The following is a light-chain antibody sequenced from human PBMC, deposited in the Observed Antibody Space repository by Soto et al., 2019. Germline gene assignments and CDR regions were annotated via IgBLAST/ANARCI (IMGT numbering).Light chain of an antibody. J-gene: IGKJ4*01. CDR3: QQRSNWPLLT. CDR1: QSVSNY. V-gene: IGKV3-11*01. CDR2: DAS. Sequence: EIVLTQSPATLSLSPGGRATLSCRASQSVSNYLAWYQQKPGQAPRLLIYDASNRATGIPARFSGRGSGTDFTLTISSLEPEDFAVYYCQQRSNWPLLTLGGGTKVEIK.